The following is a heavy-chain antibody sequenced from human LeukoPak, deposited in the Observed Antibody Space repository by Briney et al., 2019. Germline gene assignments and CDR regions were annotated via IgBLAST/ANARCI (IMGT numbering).Heavy chain of an antibody. D-gene: IGHD3-9*01. CDR1: GGSISGYY. V-gene: IGHV4-34*01. Sequence: SETLSLTCAVYGGSISGYYWSWIRQPPGRGWGGVGEIHYTGGTSYNPSLKSRATISIDTSKNQLSLKLSSVTAADTAVYYCARGNILSGYCFDFWGQGALVTVSS. CDR3: ARGNILSGYCFDF. J-gene: IGHJ4*02. CDR2: IHYTGGT.